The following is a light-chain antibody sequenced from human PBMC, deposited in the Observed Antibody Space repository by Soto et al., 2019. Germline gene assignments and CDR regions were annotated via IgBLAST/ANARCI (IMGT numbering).Light chain of an antibody. V-gene: IGKV3-20*01. CDR3: QQYGRSPPT. CDR2: GAS. J-gene: IGKJ4*01. Sequence: EIVLTQSPGTLSLSPGERATLSCRASQSVSSTYLAWYQQKPGQAPGLLLYGASNRASGITDRFAGSGSGTDFTLTISRLEPEDFEVYYFQQYGRSPPTVGGRTKVDI. CDR1: QSVSSTY.